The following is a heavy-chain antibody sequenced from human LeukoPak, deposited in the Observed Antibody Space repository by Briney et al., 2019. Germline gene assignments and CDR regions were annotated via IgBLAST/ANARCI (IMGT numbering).Heavy chain of an antibody. CDR2: ISANIGGT. CDR3: ARDGSFDY. V-gene: IGHV1-2*02. Sequence: KPGASVKVSCKASGYTFTGYYRHWLRQAPGQGLEWMGWISANIGGTNYAQKFRGRVTMTKDTSISTAYMELSGLTSDDTAVYYCARDGSFDYWGQGTLVTVSS. J-gene: IGHJ4*02. CDR1: GYTFTGYY. D-gene: IGHD5-12*01.